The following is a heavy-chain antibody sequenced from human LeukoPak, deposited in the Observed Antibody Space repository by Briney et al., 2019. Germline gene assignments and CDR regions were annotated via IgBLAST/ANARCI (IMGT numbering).Heavy chain of an antibody. CDR3: ASSLYYYDSSGYYTVGAFDI. Sequence: PSETLSLTCAVSGGSISSGGYSWSWIRQPPGKGLEWIGYIYHSGSTYCNPSLKSRVTISVDRSKNQFSLKLSSVTAADTAVYYCASSLYYYDSSGYYTVGAFDIWGQGTMVTVSS. V-gene: IGHV4-30-2*01. CDR2: IYHSGST. CDR1: GGSISSGGYS. J-gene: IGHJ3*02. D-gene: IGHD3-22*01.